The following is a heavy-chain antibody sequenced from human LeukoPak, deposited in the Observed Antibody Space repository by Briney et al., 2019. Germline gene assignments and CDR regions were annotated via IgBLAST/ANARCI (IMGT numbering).Heavy chain of an antibody. Sequence: GGSLRLSCAASGSTFSNYAMHWARQAPGKGLEWVAVISYDGSNKYYADSVKGRFTISRDNSKNTLYLQMNSLRAEDTAVYYCAGLSVGDGYTLDIWGQGTMVTVSS. CDR2: ISYDGSNK. CDR3: AGLSVGDGYTLDI. J-gene: IGHJ3*02. CDR1: GSTFSNYA. V-gene: IGHV3-30-3*02. D-gene: IGHD5-24*01.